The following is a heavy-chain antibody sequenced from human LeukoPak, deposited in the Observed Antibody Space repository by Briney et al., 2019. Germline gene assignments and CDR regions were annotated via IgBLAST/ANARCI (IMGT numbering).Heavy chain of an antibody. Sequence: SQTLSLTCTVSGGSISSGSYYWSWIRQPAGKGLEWIGRIYTSGSTNYNPSLKSRFTISVDTSKNQFSLKLSSATAADTAVYYCARDLFKPYYDFWSGVDIWGQGTMVTVSS. CDR3: ARDLFKPYYDFWSGVDI. J-gene: IGHJ3*02. CDR2: IYTSGST. V-gene: IGHV4-61*02. D-gene: IGHD3-3*01. CDR1: GGSISSGSYY.